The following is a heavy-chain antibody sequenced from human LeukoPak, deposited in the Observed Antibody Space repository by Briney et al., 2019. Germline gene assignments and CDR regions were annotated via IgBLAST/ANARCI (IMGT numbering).Heavy chain of an antibody. CDR3: ARVEEGYGSGRRENYYYYYMDV. Sequence: SETLSLTCAVYGGSFSGYYWSWIRQPPGKGLEWIGEINHSGSTNYNPSLKSRVTISVDTSKNQFSLKLRSVSAADTAVYYCARVEEGYGSGRRENYYYYYMDVWGKGTTVTISS. J-gene: IGHJ6*03. CDR1: GGSFSGYY. D-gene: IGHD3-10*01. CDR2: INHSGST. V-gene: IGHV4-34*01.